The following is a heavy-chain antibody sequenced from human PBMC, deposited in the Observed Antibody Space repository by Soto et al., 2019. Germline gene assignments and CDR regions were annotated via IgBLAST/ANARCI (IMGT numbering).Heavy chain of an antibody. J-gene: IGHJ5*02. Sequence: LSLTFTVSGASLHNGCYYWAWIRQNPGKGLEWIGYIYYTGVTYYNPSLGRRVNISVDTSKNQFSLELPSVSAADTAVYYCARDGSSTANWLDPWGQGLLVTVAS. CDR2: IYYTGVT. V-gene: IGHV4-31*03. CDR1: GASLHNGCYY. D-gene: IGHD2-2*01. CDR3: ARDGSSTANWLDP.